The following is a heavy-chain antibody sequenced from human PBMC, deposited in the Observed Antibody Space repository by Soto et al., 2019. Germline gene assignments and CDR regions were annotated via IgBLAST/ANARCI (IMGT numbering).Heavy chain of an antibody. Sequence: QVQLQESGPGLVKPSETLSLTCTVSGGSISSYYWSWIRQPPGKGLVWIGYIYYSGSINYNPSLKSRVTMSVDTSKNQFSLNLSSVTAADTAVYYCAKQRDGNSFCYFDYWGRGTLVTVSS. CDR3: AKQRDGNSFCYFDY. CDR2: IYYSGSI. D-gene: IGHD3-3*02. V-gene: IGHV4-59*08. J-gene: IGHJ4*02. CDR1: GGSISSYY.